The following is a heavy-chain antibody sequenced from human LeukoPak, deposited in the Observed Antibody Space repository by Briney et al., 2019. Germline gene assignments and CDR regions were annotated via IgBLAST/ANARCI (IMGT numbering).Heavy chain of an antibody. D-gene: IGHD6-13*01. CDR3: ARDSIAAAGTDNWFDP. J-gene: IGHJ5*02. CDR2: IYYSGST. V-gene: IGHV4-59*01. Sequence: PSETLSLTCTVSGGSISSYYWSWIRQPPGKGLEWIGYIYYSGSTNYNPSLKSRVTISVDTSKNQSSLKLSSVTAADTAVYYCARDSIAAAGTDNWFDPWGQGTLVTVSS. CDR1: GGSISSYY.